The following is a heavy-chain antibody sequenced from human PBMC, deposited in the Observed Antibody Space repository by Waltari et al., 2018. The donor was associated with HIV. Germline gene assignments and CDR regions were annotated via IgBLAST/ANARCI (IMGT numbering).Heavy chain of an antibody. CDR2: VNPKNGGA. J-gene: IGHJ5*02. Sequence: QEQLVQSGAEVKKPGASVKVSCKASGYSFNDYYIHWIRQAPGQGLESVGWVNPKNGGAHYAQKFEDRVTISSDTSSRTVYMDFRRLTSDDTAVFYCVRGGTHPWGQGTLITVSS. CDR1: GYSFNDYY. CDR3: VRGGTHP. V-gene: IGHV1-2*02. D-gene: IGHD1-1*01.